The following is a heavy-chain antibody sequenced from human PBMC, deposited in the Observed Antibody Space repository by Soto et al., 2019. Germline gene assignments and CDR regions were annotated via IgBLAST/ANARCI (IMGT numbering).Heavy chain of an antibody. Sequence: QVQLVQSGVEVKKPGASVKVSCKASGYTFSSSSISWVRQAPGQGLEWMGWINVYNGDTIYVQKFHGRVTMTTDTSTSIAYMELTSLTSDDTAIYYCARDIGGGEDVWGQGTTVTASS. D-gene: IGHD3-16*01. J-gene: IGHJ6*02. CDR2: INVYNGDT. CDR3: ARDIGGGEDV. CDR1: GYTFSSSS. V-gene: IGHV1-18*01.